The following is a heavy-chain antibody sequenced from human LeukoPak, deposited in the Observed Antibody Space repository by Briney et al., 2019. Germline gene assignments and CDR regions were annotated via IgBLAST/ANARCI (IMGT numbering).Heavy chain of an antibody. J-gene: IGHJ5*02. CDR2: IYYSGST. Sequence: PSETLSLTCTVSGGSISSSSYYWGWIRQPPGKGLEWIGSIYYSGSTYYNPSLKSRVTISVDTSKNKASLKLSSVTAADTAVYYCARQGITIFGPFDPWGQGTLVTVSS. V-gene: IGHV4-39*01. CDR3: ARQGITIFGPFDP. CDR1: GGSISSSSYY. D-gene: IGHD3-3*01.